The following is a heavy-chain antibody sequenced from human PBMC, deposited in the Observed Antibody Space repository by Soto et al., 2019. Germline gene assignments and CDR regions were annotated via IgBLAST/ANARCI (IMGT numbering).Heavy chain of an antibody. D-gene: IGHD5-18*01. Sequence: SETLSLTCTVPGASISSGGHFWTWIRQHPGKGLEWIGYIYYSGITYYNPSLRSRVTISLDPSENQFSLKVTSVTAADTAVYYCARDSSGPGYSYGKFDYWGQGALVTVSS. V-gene: IGHV4-31*03. CDR2: IYYSGIT. J-gene: IGHJ4*02. CDR1: GASISSGGHF. CDR3: ARDSSGPGYSYGKFDY.